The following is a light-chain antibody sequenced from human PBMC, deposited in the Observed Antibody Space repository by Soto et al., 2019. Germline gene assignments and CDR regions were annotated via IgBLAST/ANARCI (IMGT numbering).Light chain of an antibody. J-gene: IGLJ3*02. Sequence: QSALTQPASVSGSPGQSITISCTGTSSDVGGYNYVSWYQQHPGKAPKLMIYEVSNRPSGVSNRFSGSKSGNTASLTISGRQAEDEADYYSSSYTSSSTLSWVFGGGTKVTVL. CDR1: SSDVGGYNY. CDR2: EVS. V-gene: IGLV2-14*01. CDR3: SSYTSSSTLSWV.